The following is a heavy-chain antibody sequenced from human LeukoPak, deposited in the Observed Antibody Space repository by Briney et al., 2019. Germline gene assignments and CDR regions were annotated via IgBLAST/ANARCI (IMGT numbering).Heavy chain of an antibody. V-gene: IGHV3-21*01. D-gene: IGHD3-10*01. CDR3: ARGYGSGSGDY. Sequence: GGSLRLSCAASGFTFSSYTMNWVRQAPGKGLEWVSSISSSSSYIYYADSLKGRFTISRDNAKNSLYLQMNSLRAEDTAVYYCARGYGSGSGDYWDQGTLVTVSS. CDR1: GFTFSSYT. J-gene: IGHJ4*02. CDR2: ISSSSSYI.